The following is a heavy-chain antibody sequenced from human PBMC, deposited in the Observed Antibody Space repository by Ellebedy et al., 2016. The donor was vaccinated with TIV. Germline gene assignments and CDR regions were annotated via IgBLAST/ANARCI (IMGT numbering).Heavy chain of an antibody. J-gene: IGHJ6*02. CDR3: ARIQSASDSYYYYGMDV. CDR2: INPNSGNT. Sequence: ASVKVSCKASGYTFTGYYMHWVRQAPGQGLEWMGWINPNSGNTGYAQEFQGRVTMTRNTAISTACMELSSLRSEDTAVYFCARIQSASDSYYYYGMDVWGQGTTVTVSS. V-gene: IGHV1-8*02. D-gene: IGHD3-10*01. CDR1: GYTFTGYY.